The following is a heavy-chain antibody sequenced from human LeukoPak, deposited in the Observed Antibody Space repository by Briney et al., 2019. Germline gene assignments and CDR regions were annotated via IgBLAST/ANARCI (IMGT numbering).Heavy chain of an antibody. CDR3: ARGYYGSGPSESWFDP. V-gene: IGHV3-48*02. CDR1: GFTFSSYS. J-gene: IGHJ5*02. D-gene: IGHD3-10*01. Sequence: GGSLRLSCAASGFTFSSYSMNWVRQAPGKGLGWVSYISSSSSTIYYADSVKGRFTISRDNAKNSLYLQMNSLRDEDTAVYYCARGYYGSGPSESWFDPWGQGTLVTVSS. CDR2: ISSSSSTI.